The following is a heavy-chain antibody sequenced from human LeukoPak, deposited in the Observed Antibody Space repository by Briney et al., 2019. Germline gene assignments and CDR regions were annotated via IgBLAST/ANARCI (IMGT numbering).Heavy chain of an antibody. Sequence: PSETLSLTCAVYGGSFSGYYWSWIRQPPGNGLKWMVKINHSGSTNDNPSLKSRVTISVDTSKNQFSLKLSSVTGADTAVYYCASAVGSANYDSSGYRRAPFGYWGQGTLVTVSS. V-gene: IGHV4-34*01. CDR3: ASAVGSANYDSSGYRRAPFGY. CDR1: GGSFSGYY. CDR2: INHSGST. D-gene: IGHD3-22*01. J-gene: IGHJ4*02.